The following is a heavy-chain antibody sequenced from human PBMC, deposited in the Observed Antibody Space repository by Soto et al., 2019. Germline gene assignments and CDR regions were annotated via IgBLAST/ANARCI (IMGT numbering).Heavy chain of an antibody. V-gene: IGHV3-33*01. D-gene: IGHD2-15*01. CDR3: ARDGYCSGGSGYSVPVFDY. CDR1: GFTFSSYG. J-gene: IGHJ4*02. CDR2: IWYDGSNK. Sequence: QVQLVESGGGVVQPGRSLRLSCAASGFTFSSYGMHWVRQAPGKGLEWVAVIWYDGSNKYYADSVKGRFTISRDNSKNTLYLQMNSLREEDTAVYYCARDGYCSGGSGYSVPVFDYWGQGTLVTVSS.